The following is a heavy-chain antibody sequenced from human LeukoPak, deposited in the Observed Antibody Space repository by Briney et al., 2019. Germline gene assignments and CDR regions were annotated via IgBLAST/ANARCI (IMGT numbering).Heavy chain of an antibody. D-gene: IGHD5-18*01. Sequence: NASETLSLTCAVSGYSISSGYYWGWIRQPPGKGLEWIGSIYHSGSTYYNPSLKSRVTISVDTSKNQFSLKLSSVTAADTAVYYCARGRNRGYSYGQRPYYFDYWGQGTLVTVSS. V-gene: IGHV4-38-2*01. CDR3: ARGRNRGYSYGQRPYYFDY. J-gene: IGHJ4*02. CDR2: IYHSGST. CDR1: GYSISSGYY.